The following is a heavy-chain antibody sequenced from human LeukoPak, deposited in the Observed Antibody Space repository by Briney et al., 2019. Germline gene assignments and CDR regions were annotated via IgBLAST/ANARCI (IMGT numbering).Heavy chain of an antibody. CDR3: ARVGYDAFDI. Sequence: LSLTCAVYGGSFSGYYWSWIRQPPGKGLEWVSYISSSSSTIYYADSVKGRFTISRDNAKNSLYLQMNSLRAEDTAVYYCARVGYDAFDIWGQGTMVTVSS. J-gene: IGHJ3*02. D-gene: IGHD3-16*01. V-gene: IGHV3-11*04. CDR1: GGSFSGYY. CDR2: ISSSSSTI.